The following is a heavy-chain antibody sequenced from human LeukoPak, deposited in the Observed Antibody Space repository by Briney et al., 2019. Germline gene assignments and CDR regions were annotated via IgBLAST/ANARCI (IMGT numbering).Heavy chain of an antibody. CDR2: IYYSGST. CDR1: GGSISGSSYY. CDR3: ARAPPPSMVRGVIISEFDY. J-gene: IGHJ4*02. V-gene: IGHV4-39*07. Sequence: SETLSLTCTVSGGSISGSSYYWGWIRQPPGKGLEWIGSIYYSGSTYYNPSLKSRVTISVDTSKNQFSLQLNSVTAADTAVYYCARAPPPSMVRGVIISEFDYWGQGTLVTVSS. D-gene: IGHD3-10*01.